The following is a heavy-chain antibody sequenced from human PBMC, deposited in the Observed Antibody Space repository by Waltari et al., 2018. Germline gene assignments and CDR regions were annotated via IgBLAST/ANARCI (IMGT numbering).Heavy chain of an antibody. J-gene: IGHJ6*03. V-gene: IGHV3-15*01. CDR1: GFTFSNAW. CDR3: TTGGSTSYYYYYYMDV. CDR2: IKSKTESGTT. Sequence: EVQLVESGGGLVKPGGSLRLSCAASGFTFSNAWMSWVRQAPGKGLEWVGRIKSKTESGTTDYAAPVKGRFTSTRDESKNTLYLQMNSLKTEDTAVYYCTTGGSTSYYYYYYMDVWGKGTTVTVSS. D-gene: IGHD2-2*01.